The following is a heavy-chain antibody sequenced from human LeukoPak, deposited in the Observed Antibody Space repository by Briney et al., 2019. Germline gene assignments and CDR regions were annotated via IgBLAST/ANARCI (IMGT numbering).Heavy chain of an antibody. CDR2: INHSGST. CDR3: ARVSRGATLDY. Sequence: SETLSLTCAVYGGSFSGYYWSWIRQPPGKGLEWIGEINHSGSTNYNPSLKSRVTISVDTSKNQFSLKLSSVTAADTAVYYCARVSRGATLDYWGQGTLVTVSS. J-gene: IGHJ4*02. CDR1: GGSFSGYY. D-gene: IGHD1-26*01. V-gene: IGHV4-34*01.